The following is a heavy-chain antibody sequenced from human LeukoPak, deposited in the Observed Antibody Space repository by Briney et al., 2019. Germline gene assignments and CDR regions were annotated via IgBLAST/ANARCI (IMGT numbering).Heavy chain of an antibody. CDR2: IIPIFGTA. J-gene: IGHJ6*02. Sequence: SVKVSCKASGGTFSSYAISWVRQAPGQGLEWMGGIIPIFGTANYAQKFQGRVTITADESTSPAYMELSSLRSEDTAVYYCARDLRSNYYYYYGMDVWGQGTTVTVSS. V-gene: IGHV1-69*13. D-gene: IGHD4-4*01. CDR1: GGTFSSYA. CDR3: ARDLRSNYYYYYGMDV.